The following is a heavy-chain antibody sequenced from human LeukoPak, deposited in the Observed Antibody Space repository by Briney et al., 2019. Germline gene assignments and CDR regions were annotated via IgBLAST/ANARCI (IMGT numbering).Heavy chain of an antibody. D-gene: IGHD5-18*01. Sequence: PSETLSLTCTVSGDSISSYYWSWIRQSPGKGVEWIGYIYDSGSTNYNPSLKSRVSISVDTSKNQFSLKLSSVIAADTAVYYCARGGARGYSYGGLDYWGQGTLVTVSS. V-gene: IGHV4-59*01. J-gene: IGHJ4*02. CDR3: ARGGARGYSYGGLDY. CDR1: GDSISSYY. CDR2: IYDSGST.